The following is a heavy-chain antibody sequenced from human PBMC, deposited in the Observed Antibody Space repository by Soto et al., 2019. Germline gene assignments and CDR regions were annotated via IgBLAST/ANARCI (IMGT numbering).Heavy chain of an antibody. CDR1: GFTLSDFA. D-gene: IGHD6-19*01. CDR2: VSHDGRNT. Sequence: GGSLRLSGSVAGFTLSDFAVHGVLQARGKGLEWVAVVSHDGRNTHYADAGKGRFTISGESSKSTVSLEMTSVGAEDTAVYSRAKGGRQWLGTSGFNNWGQGALGTVS. CDR3: AKGGRQWLGTSGFNN. J-gene: IGHJ4*02. V-gene: IGHV3-30*18.